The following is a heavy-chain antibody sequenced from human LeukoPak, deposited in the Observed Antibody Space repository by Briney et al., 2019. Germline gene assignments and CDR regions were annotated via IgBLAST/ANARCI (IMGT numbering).Heavy chain of an antibody. CDR3: ARSVGEYDILTGYPY. CDR2: IWYDGSEK. CDR1: GFTFSSYA. D-gene: IGHD3-9*01. Sequence: GGSLRLSCAASGFTFSSYAMHWVRQAPGKGLEWVAIIWYDGSEKYYADSVRGRFTISRDNAKNSLYLQMNSLRAEDTAVYYCARSVGEYDILTGYPYWGQGTLVTVSS. V-gene: IGHV3-33*01. J-gene: IGHJ4*02.